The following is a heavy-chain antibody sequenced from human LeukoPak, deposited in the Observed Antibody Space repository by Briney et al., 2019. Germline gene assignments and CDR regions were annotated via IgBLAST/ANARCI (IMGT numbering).Heavy chain of an antibody. J-gene: IGHJ4*02. Sequence: PGGSLRLSCAASGSTFSSYAMSWVRQAPGKGLEWVSAISGSGGSTYYADSVKGRFTISRDNSKNTLYLQMNSLRAEDTAVYYCAKDAVIQLWLRYFDYWGQGTLVTVSS. CDR1: GSTFSSYA. CDR3: AKDAVIQLWLRYFDY. CDR2: ISGSGGST. D-gene: IGHD5-18*01. V-gene: IGHV3-23*01.